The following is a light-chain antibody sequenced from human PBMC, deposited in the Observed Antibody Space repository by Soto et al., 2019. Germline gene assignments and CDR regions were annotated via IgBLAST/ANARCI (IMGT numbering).Light chain of an antibody. CDR3: QQYNTWPPIT. J-gene: IGKJ5*01. V-gene: IGKV3-11*01. CDR2: DTS. Sequence: EVVLTQSPATLSLSPGESATLSCRASQSVNRFLAWYQHKPGQAPRLPIYDTSNRATGIPARFSGSGSGTDFTLTISSLEPEDFTVYYCQQYNTWPPITFGQGTRLEIK. CDR1: QSVNRF.